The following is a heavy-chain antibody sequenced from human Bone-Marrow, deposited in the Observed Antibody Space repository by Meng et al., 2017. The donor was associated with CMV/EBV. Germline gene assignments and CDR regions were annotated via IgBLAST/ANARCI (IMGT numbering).Heavy chain of an antibody. CDR1: GGSISSSSYY. J-gene: IGHJ4*02. D-gene: IGHD4-11*01. Sequence: SETLSLTCTVSGGSISSSSYYWGWIRQPPGKGLEWIGSIYYSGSTYYNPSLKSRVTISVGTSKNQFSLKLSSVTAADTAVYYCASHQTQWAITTHFDYWGQGTLVTVSS. V-gene: IGHV4-39*01. CDR2: IYYSGST. CDR3: ASHQTQWAITTHFDY.